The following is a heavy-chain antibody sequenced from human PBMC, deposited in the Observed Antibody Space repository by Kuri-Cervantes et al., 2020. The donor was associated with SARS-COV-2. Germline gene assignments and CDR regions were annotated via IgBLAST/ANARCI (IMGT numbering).Heavy chain of an antibody. CDR3: ARDLGPSGFDY. V-gene: IGHV3-23*01. J-gene: IGHJ4*02. CDR1: GFSFSSYA. CDR2: ISGSGEST. Sequence: GGSLRLSCAASGFSFSSYAMTWVRQAPGKGLDWVSLISGSGESTYYADSVQGRFTISRDNSRNTVFLQMNSLRAEDTAVYYCARDLGPSGFDYWGQGTLVTVSS. D-gene: IGHD3-10*01.